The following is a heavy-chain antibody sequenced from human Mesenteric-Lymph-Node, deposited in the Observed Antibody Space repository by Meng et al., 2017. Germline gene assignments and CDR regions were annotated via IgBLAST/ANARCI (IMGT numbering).Heavy chain of an antibody. CDR2: IYHSGST. CDR1: GYSISSGYY. Sequence: SETLSLTCAVSGYSISSGYYWGWIRQPPGKGLEWIGSIYHSGSTYYNPSLKSRVTISVDTSKNQFSLKLSSVTAADTAVYYCARGMYYYGSGSYSYFFDYWGQGTLVTVSS. D-gene: IGHD3-10*01. V-gene: IGHV4-38-2*01. CDR3: ARGMYYYGSGSYSYFFDY. J-gene: IGHJ4*02.